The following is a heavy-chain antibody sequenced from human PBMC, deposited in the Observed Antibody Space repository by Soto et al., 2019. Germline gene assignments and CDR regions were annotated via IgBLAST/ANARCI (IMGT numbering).Heavy chain of an antibody. D-gene: IGHD2-15*01. CDR2: ISAYNGDT. CDR1: GYTFSDSG. Sequence: QVQLVQSGPEVKKPWASVKVSCKSSGYTFSDSGISWVRQAPGQGLEWMGWISAYNGDTSYAQKLQGRVTMTTDTSTSTAYMELRSLRSNDTAVYCWARVRAAAFVAADFWGQGTLVTVSS. V-gene: IGHV1-18*01. CDR3: ARVRAAAFVAADF. J-gene: IGHJ4*02.